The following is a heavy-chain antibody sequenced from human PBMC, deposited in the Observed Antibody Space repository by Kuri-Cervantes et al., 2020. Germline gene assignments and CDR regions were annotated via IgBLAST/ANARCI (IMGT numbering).Heavy chain of an antibody. V-gene: IGHV3-53*01. CDR2: IYSGGST. D-gene: IGHD3-10*01. Sequence: ETLSLTCTVSVGSVNSGSYYWSWIRQPPGKGLEWVSVIYSGGSTYYADSVKGRFTISRDNSKNTLYLQMNSLRAEDTAVYYCARERVPDYWGQGTLVTVSS. CDR1: VGSVNSGSYY. J-gene: IGHJ4*02. CDR3: ARERVPDY.